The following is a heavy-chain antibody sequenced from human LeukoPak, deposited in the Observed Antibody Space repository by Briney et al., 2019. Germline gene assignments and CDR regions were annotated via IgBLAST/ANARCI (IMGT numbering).Heavy chain of an antibody. J-gene: IGHJ4*02. V-gene: IGHV3-30*18. Sequence: GGSLRLSCAASGFTFSNYWMNWVRQAPGKGLEWVAVISYDGSNKYYADSVKGRFTISRDNWKNTLYLQMDSLRNEDTAVYYCAKDGDATGYYPFDDWGQGILVTVSS. D-gene: IGHD3-9*01. CDR1: GFTFSNYW. CDR2: ISYDGSNK. CDR3: AKDGDATGYYPFDD.